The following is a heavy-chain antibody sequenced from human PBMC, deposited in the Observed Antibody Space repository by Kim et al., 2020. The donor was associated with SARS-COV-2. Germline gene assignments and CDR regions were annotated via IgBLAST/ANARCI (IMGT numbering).Heavy chain of an antibody. V-gene: IGHV1-2*02. CDR1: GYTFTGYY. CDR3: ARALTTRNLYWFDP. D-gene: IGHD4-17*01. Sequence: ASVKVSCKASGYTFTGYYMHWVRQAPGQGLEWMGWINPNSGGTNYAQKFQGRVTMTRDTSISTAYMELSRLRSDDTAVYYCARALTTRNLYWFDPWGQGTLVTVSS. CDR2: INPNSGGT. J-gene: IGHJ5*02.